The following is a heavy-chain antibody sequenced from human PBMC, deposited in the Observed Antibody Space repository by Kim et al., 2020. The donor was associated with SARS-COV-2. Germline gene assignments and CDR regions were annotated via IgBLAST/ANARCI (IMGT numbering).Heavy chain of an antibody. CDR1: GYTFSRFG. D-gene: IGHD3-22*01. Sequence: ASVKVSCKASGYTFSRFGISWVRQAPGQGLEWMGWISASNSNTNYAEKFQGRVTMTTDTSASTAYMELRSLRSADTAAYYCARDYYDSSGYYYYYYGLDVWGQGTTVTVSS. CDR3: ARDYYDSSGYYYYYYGLDV. V-gene: IGHV1-18*01. CDR2: ISASNSNT. J-gene: IGHJ6*02.